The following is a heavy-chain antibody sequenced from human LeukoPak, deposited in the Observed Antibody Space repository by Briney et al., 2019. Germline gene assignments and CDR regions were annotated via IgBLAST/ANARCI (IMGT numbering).Heavy chain of an antibody. CDR3: VRHLTDPTSGDY. D-gene: IGHD1-14*01. V-gene: IGHV1-2*02. Sequence: GASVTVSCKTSGYTFTDEYIHWVRQAPGHGLECMGWMHPNTGDTVYVQKFQGRVTFTRDTSISTAYMELHRLRSDDTAVYYCVRHLTDPTSGDYWGQGTLVTVSS. CDR1: GYTFTDEY. CDR2: MHPNTGDT. J-gene: IGHJ4*02.